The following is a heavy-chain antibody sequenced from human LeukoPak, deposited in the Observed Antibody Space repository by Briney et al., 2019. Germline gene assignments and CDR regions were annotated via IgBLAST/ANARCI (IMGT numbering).Heavy chain of an antibody. CDR2: ISSSGSII. V-gene: IGHV3-48*03. J-gene: IGHJ4*02. D-gene: IGHD6-19*01. CDR1: GFTFSSYE. Sequence: GGSLRLSCAASGFTFSSYEMNWVRQAPGKGLEWVSYISSSGSIIYYADSVKGRFTISRDNAKNSLYLQMNSLRAEDTAVYYCARDSGSSGWYAFDYWGQGTLVTVSS. CDR3: ARDSGSSGWYAFDY.